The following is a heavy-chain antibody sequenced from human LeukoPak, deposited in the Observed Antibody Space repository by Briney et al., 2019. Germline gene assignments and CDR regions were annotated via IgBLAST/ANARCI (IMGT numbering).Heavy chain of an antibody. J-gene: IGHJ4*02. Sequence: GASVKVSCKASGYSFTRYAMHWVRQAPGQRLEWMGWINAGNGNTKYSQKFQGRVTITRDASATTAYMELSSLRSEDTAVYYCARDQEAFDYWGQGTLVTVSS. CDR2: INAGNGNT. CDR3: ARDQEAFDY. V-gene: IGHV1-3*01. CDR1: GYSFTRYA.